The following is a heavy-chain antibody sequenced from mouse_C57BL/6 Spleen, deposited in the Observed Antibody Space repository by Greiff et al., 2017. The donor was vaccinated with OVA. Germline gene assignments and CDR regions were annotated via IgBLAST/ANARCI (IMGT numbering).Heavy chain of an antibody. V-gene: IGHV1-26*01. J-gene: IGHJ4*01. D-gene: IGHD2-3*01. Sequence: EVQRVESGPELVKPGASVKISCKASGYTFTDYYMNWVKQSHGKSLEWIGDINPNNGGTSYNQKFKGKATLTVDKSSSTAYMELRSLTSEDSAVYYCASLYDGGAMDYWGQGTSVTVSS. CDR3: ASLYDGGAMDY. CDR1: GYTFTDYY. CDR2: INPNNGGT.